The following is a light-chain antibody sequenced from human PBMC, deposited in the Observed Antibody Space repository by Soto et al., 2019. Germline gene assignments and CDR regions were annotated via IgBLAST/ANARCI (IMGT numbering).Light chain of an antibody. CDR2: WAS. V-gene: IGKV4-1*01. CDR3: QQYYGTPFT. J-gene: IGKJ3*01. Sequence: DIVMTQSPDSLAVSLGERATINCKSSQSVLYSSNNKNYLAWFQQKPGQPPKLLIYWASTREPGVPDRFSGSGSGTDFTLTISSLRAEDVAVYYCQQYYGTPFTFGPGTKVDI. CDR1: QSVLYSSNNKNY.